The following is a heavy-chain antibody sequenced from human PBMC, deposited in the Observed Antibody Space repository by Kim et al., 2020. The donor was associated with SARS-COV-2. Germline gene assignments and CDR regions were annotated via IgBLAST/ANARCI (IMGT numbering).Heavy chain of an antibody. CDR3: VRGWSPGGDASGSYYLY. Sequence: SVKVSCKASGGTFSSHTISWVRQAPGQGLEWMGGIIPIFGTANYAQKFQGRVTITADESTSTAYMELSSLRSEDTAVYYCVRGWSPGGDASGSYYLYWGQGTLVTVSS. CDR1: GGTFSSHT. V-gene: IGHV1-69*13. J-gene: IGHJ4*02. D-gene: IGHD3-10*01. CDR2: IIPIFGTA.